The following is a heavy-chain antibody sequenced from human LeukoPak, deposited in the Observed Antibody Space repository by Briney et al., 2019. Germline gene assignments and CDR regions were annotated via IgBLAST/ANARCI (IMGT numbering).Heavy chain of an antibody. CDR1: GFTFSNYW. CDR3: TTARGSDLQYFQH. J-gene: IGHJ1*01. Sequence: GGSLRLSCAASGFTFSNYWMHWVRQALGKGLVWVSRIDSAGSSTSYADSVKGRFTISRDNSKNTLYLQMNSLRAEDTAVYYCTTARGSDLQYFQHWGQGTLVTVSS. D-gene: IGHD1-26*01. V-gene: IGHV3-74*01. CDR2: IDSAGSST.